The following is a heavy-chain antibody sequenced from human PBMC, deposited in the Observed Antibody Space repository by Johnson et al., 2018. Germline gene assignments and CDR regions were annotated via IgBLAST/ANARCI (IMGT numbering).Heavy chain of an antibody. CDR1: GYSFTRYW. CDR2: IYPGASDP. V-gene: IGHV5-51*01. J-gene: IGHJ6*02. Sequence: VQLVESGAEVKKPGESLKISCKGSGYSFTRYWIGWVRQMPGKGLEWMGIIYPGASDPRYSPSFQGQVTISADKSISTAYLQWSSLKASDPAMYYGARNMMGVGAYDYGMEVWGQGTTVTVSS. D-gene: IGHD1-26*01. CDR3: ARNMMGVGAYDYGMEV.